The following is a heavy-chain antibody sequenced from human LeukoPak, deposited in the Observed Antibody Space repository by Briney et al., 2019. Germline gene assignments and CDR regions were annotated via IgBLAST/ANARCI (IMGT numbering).Heavy chain of an antibody. CDR3: ARVEGAVGATWGNYYFDY. J-gene: IGHJ4*02. CDR1: GGSISSYY. D-gene: IGHD1-26*01. Sequence: PSETLSLTCTVSGGSISSYYWGWIRQPPGKGLEWIGSIYYSGSTYYNPSLKSRVTISVDTSKNQFSLKLSSVTAADTAVYYCARVEGAVGATWGNYYFDYWGQGTLVTVSS. CDR2: IYYSGST. V-gene: IGHV4-39*07.